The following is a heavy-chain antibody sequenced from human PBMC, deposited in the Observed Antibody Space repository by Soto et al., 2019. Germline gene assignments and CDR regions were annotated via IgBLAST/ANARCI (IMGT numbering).Heavy chain of an antibody. J-gene: IGHJ6*02. V-gene: IGHV4-38-2*02. CDR3: AREVSGSSSLGYYYYGMDV. CDR2: IYHSGST. CDR1: GYSISSGYY. Sequence: SSETLSLTCAVSGYSISSGYYWGFIRQPPGKGLEWIGSIYHSGSTYYNPSLKSRVTISVDTSKNQFSLKLSSVTAADTAVYYCAREVSGSSSLGYYYYGMDVWGQGTTVTVSS. D-gene: IGHD6-6*01.